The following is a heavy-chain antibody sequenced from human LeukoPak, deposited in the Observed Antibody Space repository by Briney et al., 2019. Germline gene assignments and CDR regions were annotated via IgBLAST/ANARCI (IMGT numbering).Heavy chain of an antibody. Sequence: PGGSLRLSCAASEFTLSSYEMNWVRQAPGKGLEWLSYIGGNNIYYAGSVKGRFTISRDNAKNSLYLQMNSLRAEDTAVYYCARETIAVFGDAFDIWGQGTMVTVSS. CDR3: ARETIAVFGDAFDI. CDR2: IGGNNI. D-gene: IGHD6-19*01. V-gene: IGHV3-48*03. CDR1: EFTLSSYE. J-gene: IGHJ3*02.